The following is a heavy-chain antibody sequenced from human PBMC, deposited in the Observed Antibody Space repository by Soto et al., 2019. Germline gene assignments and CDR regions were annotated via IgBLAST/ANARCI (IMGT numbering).Heavy chain of an antibody. D-gene: IGHD5-18*01. J-gene: IGHJ6*02. CDR3: ARVRYSYGYQHYYGMDV. V-gene: IGHV4-31*03. CDR2: IYYSGST. Sequence: QVQLQESGPGLVKPSQTLSLTCTVSGGSISSGGYYWSWIRQHPGKGLEWIGYIYYSGSTYYNPSLKSRVTTSVDTSKNQFSLKLSSVTAADTAVYYCARVRYSYGYQHYYGMDVWGQGTTVTVSS. CDR1: GGSISSGGYY.